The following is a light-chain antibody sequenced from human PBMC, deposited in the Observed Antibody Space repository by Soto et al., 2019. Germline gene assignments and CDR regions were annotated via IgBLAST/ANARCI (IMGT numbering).Light chain of an antibody. CDR3: QQFDGSLWT. V-gene: IGKV3-20*01. CDR2: DAS. CDR1: QSVTSTH. J-gene: IGKJ1*01. Sequence: EIVLTQCRGTLSLSPGERATLSCRASQSVTSTHLAWYQQKPGQAPRLLIYDASTRATGIPDRFNGSGSGTDFTLTISRLEPEDFAVYCCQQFDGSLWTFGPGTKVDIK.